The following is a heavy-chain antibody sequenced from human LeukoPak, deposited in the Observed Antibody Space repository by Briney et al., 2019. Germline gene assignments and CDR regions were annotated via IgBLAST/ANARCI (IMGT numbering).Heavy chain of an antibody. V-gene: IGHV3-23*01. CDR3: ATPDVRLRYFDWSPNE. D-gene: IGHD3-9*01. CDR2: ISGRGDRT. CDR1: GFSFSRYA. J-gene: IGHJ4*02. Sequence: PGGCLRLSWAASGFSFSRYAMKWVRQAAGEGRERVGGISGRGDRTHYADSVKGRFTISRDNSKNTVYLQMNSLRVHDTAVYYCATPDVRLRYFDWSPNEWGQGTLVTVSS.